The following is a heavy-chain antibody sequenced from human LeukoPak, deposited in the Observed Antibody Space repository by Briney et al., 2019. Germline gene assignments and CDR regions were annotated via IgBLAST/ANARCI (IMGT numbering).Heavy chain of an antibody. V-gene: IGHV1-46*01. Sequence: ASVKVSCKTSGDTFTRNWMHWIRQGPGQGLEWMGVINPTGDYTMYAQKFQGRVIVTRDMSSNTDYMELGSLRSDDTAVYYCARDHSIDDKSRWLDPWGQGTLVTVSS. J-gene: IGHJ5*02. CDR2: INPTGDYT. CDR3: ARDHSIDDKSRWLDP. CDR1: GDTFTRNW. D-gene: IGHD1-1*01.